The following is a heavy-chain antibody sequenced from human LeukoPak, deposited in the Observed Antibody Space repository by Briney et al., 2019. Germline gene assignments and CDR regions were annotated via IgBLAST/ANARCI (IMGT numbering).Heavy chain of an antibody. J-gene: IGHJ3*02. V-gene: IGHV3-11*01. CDR3: ASSGFVGYYYDSSGAIDAFDI. D-gene: IGHD3-22*01. CDR1: GFTFSDYY. CDR2: ISSSGSTI. Sequence: PGGSLRLPCAASGFTFSDYYMSWIRQAPGKGLEWVSYISSSGSTIYYVDSVKGRFTISRDNAKNSLYLQMNSLRAEDTAVYYCASSGFVGYYYDSSGAIDAFDIWGQGTMVTVPS.